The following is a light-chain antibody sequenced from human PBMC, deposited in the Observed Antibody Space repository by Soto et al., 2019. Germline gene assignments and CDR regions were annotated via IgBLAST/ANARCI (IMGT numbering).Light chain of an antibody. Sequence: ETLMTQSPATLSVSPGARATLSCRAIQSVNNNLAWDQQKLGQAPRVLIYGASSRATGSPDRFSGSGSGTDFTLTISRLEPEDFAVYYCQQFRTFGQGTKVDI. V-gene: IGKV3D-15*01. CDR1: QSVNNN. J-gene: IGKJ1*01. CDR2: GAS. CDR3: QQFRT.